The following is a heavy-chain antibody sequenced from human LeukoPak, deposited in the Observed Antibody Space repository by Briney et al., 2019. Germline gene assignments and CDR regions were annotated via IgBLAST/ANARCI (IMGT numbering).Heavy chain of an antibody. CDR1: GFTFSSYA. CDR2: ISGSGGST. J-gene: IGHJ4*02. D-gene: IGHD3-16*01. V-gene: IGHV3-23*01. Sequence: GGSLRLSCAASGFTFSSYAMSWVRQAPGKGLEWVSAISGSGGSTYYADSVKGRFTISRDNSRNTLYLQMNSLRAEDTAVYYCARRSKGANYFDHWGQGTLVTVSS. CDR3: ARRSKGANYFDH.